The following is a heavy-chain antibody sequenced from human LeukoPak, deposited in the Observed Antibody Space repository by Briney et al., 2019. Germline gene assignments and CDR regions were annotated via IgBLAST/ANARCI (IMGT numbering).Heavy chain of an antibody. V-gene: IGHV4-61*01. CDR3: ARESPDNYYYYYGMDV. J-gene: IGHJ6*02. CDR1: GGSISSSYYY. Sequence: SETLSLTCTVSGGSISSSYYYWSWIRQPPGKGLEWIGYIYYSGSTNYNPSLKSRVTISVDTSKNQFSLKLSSVTAADTAVYYCARESPDNYYYYYGMDVWGQGTTVTVSS. CDR2: IYYSGST.